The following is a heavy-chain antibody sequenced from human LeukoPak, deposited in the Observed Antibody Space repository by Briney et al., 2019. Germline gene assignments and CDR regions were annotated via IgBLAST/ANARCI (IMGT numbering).Heavy chain of an antibody. CDR3: AREGSSWYVYMDV. Sequence: SETLSLTCTVSGGSISSGSYYWSWIRQPAGKGLEWIGRIYTSGSTNYNPSLKSRVTISVDTSKNQFSLKLSSVTAADTAVYYCAREGSSWYVYMDVWGKGTTVTVSS. CDR1: GGSISSGSYY. V-gene: IGHV4-61*02. D-gene: IGHD6-13*01. CDR2: IYTSGST. J-gene: IGHJ6*03.